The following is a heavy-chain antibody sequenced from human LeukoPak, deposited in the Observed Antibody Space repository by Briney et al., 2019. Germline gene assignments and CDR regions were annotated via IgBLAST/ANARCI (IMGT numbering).Heavy chain of an antibody. CDR3: ARRKLDV. CDR2: INHSGST. J-gene: IGHJ6*04. Sequence: PSETLSLTCAVYGGSFSGYYWSWIRQPPGEGLEWIGEINHSGSTNYNPSLKSRVTISVDTSKNQFSLKLSSVTAADTAVYYCARRKLDVWGKGTTVTVSS. CDR1: GGSFSGYY. V-gene: IGHV4-34*01.